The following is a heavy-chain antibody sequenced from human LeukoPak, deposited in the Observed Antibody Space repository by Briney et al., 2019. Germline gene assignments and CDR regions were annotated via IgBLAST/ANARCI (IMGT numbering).Heavy chain of an antibody. D-gene: IGHD3-22*01. J-gene: IGHJ5*02. CDR2: LYYTVGT. Sequence: SETLSLTCTVSGASISSSSYYWGWIRQPPGKGLEWIGSLYYTVGTYYNSSLKSRVTISVDTSKNQFSLKLRSVTAADTAVYYCASCRYYDSSSGGDWFDPWGQGVLITVSS. V-gene: IGHV4-39*01. CDR1: GASISSSSYY. CDR3: ASCRYYDSSSGGDWFDP.